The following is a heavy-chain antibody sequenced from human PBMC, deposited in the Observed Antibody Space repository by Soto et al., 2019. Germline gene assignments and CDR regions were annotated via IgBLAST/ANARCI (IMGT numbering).Heavy chain of an antibody. V-gene: IGHV3-74*01. CDR3: ARDTYYYDSSDHFSADAFDI. CDR1: GFTSSSYS. Sequence: EVQLVESGGGVVQPGGSLRLSCAASGFTSSSYSIHWVRQAPGKGLVWVSRISNDGSSTNYADSVKGRFTISRDNAKNTVYLQVNSLRAEDTAVYYCARDTYYYDSSDHFSADAFDIWGQGTMVTVSS. J-gene: IGHJ3*02. D-gene: IGHD3-22*01. CDR2: ISNDGSST.